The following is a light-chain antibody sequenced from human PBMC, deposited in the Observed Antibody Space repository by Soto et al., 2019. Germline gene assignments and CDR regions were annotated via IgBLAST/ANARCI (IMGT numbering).Light chain of an antibody. J-gene: IGLJ2*01. CDR1: VSDVY. V-gene: IGLV2-14*01. Sequence: QSALTQPASVSGSHGQSITISCTGTVSDVYVSWYQQHPGKAPKLMIYEVSNRPSGVSNRFSGSKSGNTASLTISGLQAEDEADFYCSSYTNSSTLVVFGGGTKLTVL. CDR2: EVS. CDR3: SSYTNSSTLVV.